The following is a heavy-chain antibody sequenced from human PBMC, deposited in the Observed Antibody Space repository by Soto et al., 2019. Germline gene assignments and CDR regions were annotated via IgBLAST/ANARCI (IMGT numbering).Heavy chain of an antibody. Sequence: PGGSLRLSCAASGFTFSSNWMHWVRRVPGRGLVWVSRINTDGSATDYVDSVKGRFTMSRDNAKKMLYLQMNNLRVEDTAVYYCARDGEGFWGQGTLVTVPS. CDR3: ARDGEGF. J-gene: IGHJ4*02. D-gene: IGHD2-21*01. CDR1: GFTFSSNW. CDR2: INTDGSAT. V-gene: IGHV3-74*01.